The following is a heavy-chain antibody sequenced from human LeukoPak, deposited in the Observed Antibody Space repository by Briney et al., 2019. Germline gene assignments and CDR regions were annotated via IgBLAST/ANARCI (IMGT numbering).Heavy chain of an antibody. CDR1: GFTFSNYS. J-gene: IGHJ4*02. CDR2: ISSSSSTK. D-gene: IGHD3-10*01. Sequence: PGGSLRLSCVGSGFTFSNYSSNWVRQAPGKGLEWVSDISSSSSTKYCADSVKGRFTISRDNAKNSLYLQMNSLRDEDTAVYYCARDRGELLDYWGQGTLVTVSS. CDR3: ARDRGELLDY. V-gene: IGHV3-48*02.